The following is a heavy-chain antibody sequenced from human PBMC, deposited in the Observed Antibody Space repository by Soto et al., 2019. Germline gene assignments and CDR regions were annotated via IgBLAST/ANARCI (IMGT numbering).Heavy chain of an antibody. CDR2: IRSGGSNE. V-gene: IGHV3-11*01. CDR3: ERGPLGAFDI. CDR1: GFSVSGSY. D-gene: IGHD3-3*01. Sequence: QVQLVESGGGLVKPGGSLRLSWAASGFSVSGSYMSWIRQAPGKGLEWVSYIRSGGSNEDYAASVRGRSAISRDDAKNSLYLHLYSVRDDDAVVYDCERGPLGAFDIWGQGTMVTVAS. J-gene: IGHJ3*02.